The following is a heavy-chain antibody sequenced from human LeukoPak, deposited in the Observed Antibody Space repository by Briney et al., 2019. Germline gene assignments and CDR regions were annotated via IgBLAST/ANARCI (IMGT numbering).Heavy chain of an antibody. Sequence: PSETLPLTCTVSGGSFSNYYWSWIRQPPGKGLEWIGYIYYSGSTNYNPSLKSRVTISVDTSKNHLSLNLSSVTAADTAVYYCARHPTALVSYGFDPWGQGTLVTVSP. V-gene: IGHV4-59*08. D-gene: IGHD5-18*01. J-gene: IGHJ5*02. CDR1: GGSFSNYY. CDR3: ARHPTALVSYGFDP. CDR2: IYYSGST.